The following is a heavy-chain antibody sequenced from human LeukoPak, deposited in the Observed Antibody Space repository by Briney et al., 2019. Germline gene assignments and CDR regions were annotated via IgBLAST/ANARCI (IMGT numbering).Heavy chain of an antibody. Sequence: SETLSLTCAVYGGSFSGYYWSWIRQPPGKGLEWIGEINHSGSTNYNPSLKSRVTISVDTSKNQFSLELSSVTAADTAVYYCARMAVAGTGAFDIWGQGTMVTVSS. CDR3: ARMAVAGTGAFDI. V-gene: IGHV4-34*01. J-gene: IGHJ3*02. CDR1: GGSFSGYY. CDR2: INHSGST. D-gene: IGHD6-19*01.